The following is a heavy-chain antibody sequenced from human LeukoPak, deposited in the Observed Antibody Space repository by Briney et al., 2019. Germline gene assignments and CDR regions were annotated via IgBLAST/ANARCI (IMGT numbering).Heavy chain of an antibody. V-gene: IGHV3-66*01. CDR1: GFTFSDYY. CDR2: IYSGGST. CDR3: ASTQIQLWFVLGAFDI. J-gene: IGHJ3*02. Sequence: PGGSLRLSCAASGFTFSDYYMSWIRQAPGKGLEWVSVIYSGGSTYYADSVKGRFTISRDNSKNTLYLQMNSLRAEDTAVYYCASTQIQLWFVLGAFDIWGQGTMVTVSS. D-gene: IGHD5-18*01.